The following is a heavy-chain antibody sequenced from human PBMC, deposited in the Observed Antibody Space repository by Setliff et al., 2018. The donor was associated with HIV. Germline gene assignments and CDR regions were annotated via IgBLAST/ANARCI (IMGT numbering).Heavy chain of an antibody. CDR2: INHRGTT. Sequence: TLSLPCAVYGGSFSGNYWTWIRQPPGKGLEWIGEINHRGTTKYNPSLKSRVTISKDMSKNQFSLRLTSATVADTAVYYRARGFEGYCSGATCHWLDSWGQGTLVTVSS. J-gene: IGHJ5*01. D-gene: IGHD2-15*01. V-gene: IGHV4-34*01. CDR3: ARGFEGYCSGATCHWLDS. CDR1: GGSFSGNY.